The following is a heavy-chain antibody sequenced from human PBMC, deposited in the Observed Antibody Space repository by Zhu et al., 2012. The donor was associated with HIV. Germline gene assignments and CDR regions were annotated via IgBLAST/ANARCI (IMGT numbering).Heavy chain of an antibody. CDR1: GDSISNVHYY. D-gene: IGHD3-10*01. V-gene: IGHV4-39*01. Sequence: QLQLQESGRGLLKPSETLSLTCTVSGDSISNVHYYWGWIRQAPGKGLEWIGNIYYSGNTYYNASLKSRVTLSIDTSRNQMSLKMNSVTAADTAAYYCVRLAVTSGSGELSVGWLAWFDSVGSGTRVIVSS. CDR3: VRLAVTSGSGELSVGWLAWFDS. J-gene: IGHJ5*01. CDR2: IYYSGNT.